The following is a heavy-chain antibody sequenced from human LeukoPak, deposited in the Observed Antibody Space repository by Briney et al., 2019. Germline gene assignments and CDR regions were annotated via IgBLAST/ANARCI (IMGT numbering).Heavy chain of an antibody. Sequence: ASVKLSCNASGYTFTDYYMHWVRQAPGQGLEWMGWIKPNSGGRTYARKFQGRVTMTRETSISTVYMELSSMRSDDTAMYYCAREGCDTSAYYYYFDYWGQGTLVTVSS. D-gene: IGHD3-22*01. CDR1: GYTFTDYY. J-gene: IGHJ4*02. CDR3: AREGCDTSAYYYYFDY. V-gene: IGHV1-2*02. CDR2: IKPNSGGR.